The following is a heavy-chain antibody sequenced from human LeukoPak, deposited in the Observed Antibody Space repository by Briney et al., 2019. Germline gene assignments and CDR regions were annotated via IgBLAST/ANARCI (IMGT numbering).Heavy chain of an antibody. D-gene: IGHD6-19*01. V-gene: IGHV3-23*01. J-gene: IGHJ4*02. CDR2: ISGSGGST. CDR1: GFTFSSYA. CDR3: AKDHRGYSSGWYGDY. Sequence: PGGSLRLSCAASGFTFSSYAMSWVRQAPGKGLEWVSAISGSGGSTYYADSVKGRFTISRDNSKNTLYLQMNSLRAEDTAVYYCAKDHRGYSSGWYGDYWGQGTLVTVSS.